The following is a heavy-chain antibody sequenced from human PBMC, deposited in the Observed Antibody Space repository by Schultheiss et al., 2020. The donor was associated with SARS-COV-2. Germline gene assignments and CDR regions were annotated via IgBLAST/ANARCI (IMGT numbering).Heavy chain of an antibody. D-gene: IGHD5-12*01. J-gene: IGHJ4*02. CDR2: IKSDGSST. Sequence: GGSLRLSCAASGFTFSSYEMSWVRQAPGKGLEWVSGIKSDGSSTSYADSVEGRFTISRDNAKNTLYLQMNSLRDEDTAMYYCVRELAKGGYWGQGTLVTVSS. CDR1: GFTFSSYE. V-gene: IGHV3-74*01. CDR3: VRELAKGGY.